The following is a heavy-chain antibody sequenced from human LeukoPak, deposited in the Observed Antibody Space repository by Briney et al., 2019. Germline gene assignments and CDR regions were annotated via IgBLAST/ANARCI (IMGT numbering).Heavy chain of an antibody. CDR3: ARDRAANQDWVEFDP. CDR1: GFAFRDYY. CDR2: ISNSGAII. J-gene: IGHJ5*02. D-gene: IGHD3/OR15-3a*01. Sequence: GGSLRLSCAASGFAFRDYYMDWVRQAPGKGLEWVAYISNSGAIIYYAESVKGRFTISRDNAKNSLYLQMNSLRGEDTAVYFCARDRAANQDWVEFDPWGQGTPVIVSS. V-gene: IGHV3-11*04.